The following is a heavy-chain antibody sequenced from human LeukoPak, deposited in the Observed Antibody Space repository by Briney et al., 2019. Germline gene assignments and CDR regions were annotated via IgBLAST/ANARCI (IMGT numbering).Heavy chain of an antibody. V-gene: IGHV3-23*01. CDR3: ARTPFNQWLAVFQH. Sequence: QTGGSLRLSCAASGFTFSSYAMSWVRQAPGKGPEWVSDIGGGVDNTYYADSVKGRFTISRDRSTNTLYLRMSSLRVEDSAIYYCARTPFNQWLAVFQHWGQGTLVAVSS. CDR1: GFTFSSYA. CDR2: IGGGVDNT. J-gene: IGHJ1*01. D-gene: IGHD6-19*01.